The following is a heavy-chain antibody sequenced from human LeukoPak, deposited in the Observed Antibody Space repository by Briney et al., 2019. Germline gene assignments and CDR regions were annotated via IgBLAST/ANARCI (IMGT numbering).Heavy chain of an antibody. CDR3: ARHGWFDP. CDR2: ISRNSTYI. V-gene: IGHV3-21*01. Sequence: PGGSLRLSCAASGFTFSDYIMNWVRQAPGKGLEWVASISRNSTYIHYADSVKGRFTISRDNAKNSLYLQMNSLRAEDTAVYYCARHGWFDPWGQGTLVTVSS. J-gene: IGHJ5*02. CDR1: GFTFSDYI.